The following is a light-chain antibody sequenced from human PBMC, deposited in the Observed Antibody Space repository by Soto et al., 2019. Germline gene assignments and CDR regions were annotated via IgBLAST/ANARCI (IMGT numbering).Light chain of an antibody. CDR3: AVWDDSLRGWV. CDR1: FSNIGSNY. CDR2: TND. Sequence: QFVLTQPPSASGTPGQRVTISCSGRFSNIGSNYVYWYQQLPGTAPKLLIFTNDQRTSGVPGRFSGSKSGTSASLAISGLRSEDEADYYCAVWDDSLRGWVFGGGTKVTVL. J-gene: IGLJ3*02. V-gene: IGLV1-47*02.